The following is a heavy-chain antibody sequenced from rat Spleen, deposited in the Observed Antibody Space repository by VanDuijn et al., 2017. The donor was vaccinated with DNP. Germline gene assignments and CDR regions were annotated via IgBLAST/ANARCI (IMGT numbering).Heavy chain of an antibody. CDR3: GVTVAPYSMDA. D-gene: IGHD3-1*01. V-gene: IGHV6-6*01. CDR2: IKAKSSNYAA. CDR1: GFTFSTAW. Sequence: EVQVLESGGGLVQPGNSLKLSCATSGFTFSTAWMYWYRQFPDKRLEWVARIKAKSSNYAADYTESVKGRFTISRDDSKSAIYLQRNNVKEEDTAIYYVGVTVAPYSMDAWGQGTSVTVSS. J-gene: IGHJ4*01.